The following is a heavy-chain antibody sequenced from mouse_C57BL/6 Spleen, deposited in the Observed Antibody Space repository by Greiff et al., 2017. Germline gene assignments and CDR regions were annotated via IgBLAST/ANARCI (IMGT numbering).Heavy chain of an antibody. J-gene: IGHJ4*01. D-gene: IGHD2-4*01. CDR1: GFSLTSYG. V-gene: IGHV2-3*01. CDR3: AKPEAMITTRDYYSMDY. CDR2: IWGDGST. Sequence: VQLQQSGPGLVAPSQSLSITCTVSGFSLTSYGVSWVRQPTGTGLEWLGAIWGDGSTNYHSAIISRLSISKDNSKSQVFLKLNSLQTDDAATYYCAKPEAMITTRDYYSMDYWVQGTSVTVSS.